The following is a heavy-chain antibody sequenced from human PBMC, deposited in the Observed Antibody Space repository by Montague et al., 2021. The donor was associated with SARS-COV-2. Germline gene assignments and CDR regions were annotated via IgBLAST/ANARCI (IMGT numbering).Heavy chain of an antibody. CDR2: ISYDGSNK. Sequence: SLRLSCSACGFTFSSYAMHLVRQAPGKGLEWVAVISYDGSNKYYADSVKGRFTISRDNSKNTLYPQMNSLRAEDTAVYYCARDNYDYVWGSYRYIYWGQGTLVTVSS. CDR3: ARDNYDYVWGSYRYIY. V-gene: IGHV3-30*04. J-gene: IGHJ4*02. CDR1: GFTFSSYA. D-gene: IGHD3-16*02.